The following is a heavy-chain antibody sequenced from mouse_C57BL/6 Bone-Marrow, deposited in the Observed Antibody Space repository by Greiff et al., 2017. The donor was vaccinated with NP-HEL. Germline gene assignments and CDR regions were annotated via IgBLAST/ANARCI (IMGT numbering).Heavy chain of an antibody. CDR2: ISDGGSYT. V-gene: IGHV5-4*01. CDR1: GFTFSSYA. J-gene: IGHJ4*01. D-gene: IGHD1-1*01. Sequence: EVNVVESGGGLVKPGGSLKLSCAASGFTFSSYAMSWVRQTPEKRLEWVATISDGGSYTYYPDNVKGRFTISRDNAKNNLYLQMSHLKSEDTAMYYCARDQILYYGSSFYAMDYWGQGTSVTVSS. CDR3: ARDQILYYGSSFYAMDY.